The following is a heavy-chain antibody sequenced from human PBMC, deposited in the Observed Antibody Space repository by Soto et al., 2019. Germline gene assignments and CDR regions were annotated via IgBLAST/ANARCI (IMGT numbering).Heavy chain of an antibody. J-gene: IGHJ3*01. CDR2: ISTGGEVT. CDR3: TKGGGGRGYYDPSHL. D-gene: IGHD6-25*01. Sequence: EVQLLESGGGLVQPGGSLRLSCAASGFTFSNYGMSWVRQAPGKGPEWVSVISTGGEVTHYADSVKGRFAISKDNPRKPLYLQLTSRRAEDTAVYYCTKGGGGRGYYDPSHLWGQGTLVTVSS. CDR1: GFTFSNYG. V-gene: IGHV3-23*01.